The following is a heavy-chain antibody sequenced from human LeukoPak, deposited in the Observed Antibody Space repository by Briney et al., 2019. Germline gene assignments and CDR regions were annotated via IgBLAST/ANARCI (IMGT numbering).Heavy chain of an antibody. CDR3: ARAANYDILTGYSQVNWFDP. D-gene: IGHD3-9*01. CDR1: GYTFTIYY. Sequence: ASVTVSCKASGYTFTIYYIHWVRQAPGQGLEWMGIINPSGGSTSYAQKFQGRVTMTRDMSTSTVYMELSSLRSEDTAVYYCARAANYDILTGYSQVNWFDPWGQGTLVTVSS. CDR2: INPSGGST. V-gene: IGHV1-46*01. J-gene: IGHJ5*02.